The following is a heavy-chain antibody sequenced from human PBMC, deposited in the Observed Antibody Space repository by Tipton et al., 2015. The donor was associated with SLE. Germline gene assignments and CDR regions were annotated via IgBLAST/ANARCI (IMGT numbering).Heavy chain of an antibody. D-gene: IGHD7-27*01. CDR3: AGDSTLPSSNWGVKSYWYFDL. CDR2: ISYSGST. V-gene: IGHV4-38-2*02. Sequence: TLSLTCTVCGYSISSAYYWGWIRQPPGKGLQWIGTISYSGSTYYNPSLKSRVTISVDTSKNQFSLKLSSVTAADTAVFFCAGDSTLPSSNWGVKSYWYFDLWGRGTLVTVSS. CDR1: GYSISSAYY. J-gene: IGHJ2*01.